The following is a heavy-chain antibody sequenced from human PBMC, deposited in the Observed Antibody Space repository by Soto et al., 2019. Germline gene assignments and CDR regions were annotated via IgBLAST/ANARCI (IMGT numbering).Heavy chain of an antibody. V-gene: IGHV3-21*01. Sequence: GGSLRLSCAASGFTFSSYSMNWVRQAPGKGLEWVSSISSSSSYIYYADSVKGRFTISRDNAKNSLYLQMNSLRAEDTAVYYCAREAVTPLSMDVWGQGTTVTVSS. J-gene: IGHJ6*02. CDR3: AREAVTPLSMDV. CDR2: ISSSSSYI. D-gene: IGHD4-4*01. CDR1: GFTFSSYS.